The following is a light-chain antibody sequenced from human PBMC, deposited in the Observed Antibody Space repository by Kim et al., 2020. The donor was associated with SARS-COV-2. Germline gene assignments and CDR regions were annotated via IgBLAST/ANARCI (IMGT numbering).Light chain of an antibody. CDR3: HQYDSSPRT. Sequence: ETVLTQSPGTLSLSPGERATLSCRASQSITSNYLAWYQQKVGQAPRLLIYAASSRATGIPDRFSGSGSGTDFTLTISRLEPEDFAVYSCHQYDSSPRTFGQGTKLEI. V-gene: IGKV3-20*01. CDR2: AAS. CDR1: QSITSNY. J-gene: IGKJ1*01.